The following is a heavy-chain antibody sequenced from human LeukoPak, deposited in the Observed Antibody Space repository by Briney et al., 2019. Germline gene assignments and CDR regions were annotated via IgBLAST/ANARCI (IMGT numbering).Heavy chain of an antibody. D-gene: IGHD3-3*01. J-gene: IGHJ6*02. CDR3: ARDPLGSGYYGNYYGMDV. V-gene: IGHV4-59*01. Sequence: SETLSLTCTVSGGSISSYYWSWIRQPPGKGLEWMGYIYYSGSTNYNPSLKSRVTISVDTSMNRFSLKLSSVTAADTAVYYCARDPLGSGYYGNYYGMDVWGQGTTVTVSS. CDR2: IYYSGST. CDR1: GGSISSYY.